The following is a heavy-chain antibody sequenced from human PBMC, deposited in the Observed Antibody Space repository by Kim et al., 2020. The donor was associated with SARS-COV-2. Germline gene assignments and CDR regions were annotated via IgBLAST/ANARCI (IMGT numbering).Heavy chain of an antibody. CDR2: IYYSGST. D-gene: IGHD2-2*02. CDR1: GGSISSSSYY. Sequence: SETLSLTCTVSGGSISSSSYYWGWIRQPPGKGLEWIGSIYYSGSTYYNPSLKSRVTISVDTSKNQFSLKLSSVTAADTAVYYCARGRTLNCSSTSCYTTAFDYWGQGTLVTVSS. V-gene: IGHV4-39*01. CDR3: ARGRTLNCSSTSCYTTAFDY. J-gene: IGHJ4*02.